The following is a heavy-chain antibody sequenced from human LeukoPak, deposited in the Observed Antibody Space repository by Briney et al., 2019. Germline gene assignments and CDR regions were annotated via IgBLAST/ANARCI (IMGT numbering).Heavy chain of an antibody. CDR3: AKEGEYYDLWSGYPRYMDV. CDR2: ISNSGGST. V-gene: IGHV3-23*01. J-gene: IGHJ6*04. CDR1: GFTFSSYA. D-gene: IGHD3-3*01. Sequence: GGSLRLSCAASGFTFSSYAMSWVRQAPGKGLEWVSIISNSGGSTYYADSVKGRFTISRDNSKNTLYLQMNSLRAEDTAVYYCAKEGEYYDLWSGYPRYMDVWGKGTTVTVSS.